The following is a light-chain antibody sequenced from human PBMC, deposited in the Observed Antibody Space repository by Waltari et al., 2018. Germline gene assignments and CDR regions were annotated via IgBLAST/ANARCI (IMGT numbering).Light chain of an antibody. J-gene: IGLJ2*01. Sequence: QSALTQPASVSGSPGQSITISCTGTSSDVGSYNLFSWYQQHPGKAPKLMIYEGSKWPSGVSNRFSGSKSGNTASLTISGLQAEDEADYYCCSYAGSSTSVVFGGGTKLTVL. CDR3: CSYAGSSTSVV. CDR2: EGS. CDR1: SSDVGSYNL. V-gene: IGLV2-23*01.